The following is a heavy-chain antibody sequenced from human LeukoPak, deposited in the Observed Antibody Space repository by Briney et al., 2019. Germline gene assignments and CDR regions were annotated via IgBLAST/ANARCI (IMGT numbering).Heavy chain of an antibody. CDR1: GGSVSSGSYY. V-gene: IGHV4-61*01. D-gene: IGHD4-17*01. J-gene: IGHJ4*02. CDR2: IYYSGST. CDR3: ARDLGDYDNYFDY. Sequence: PSETLSLTCTVSGGSVSSGSYYWSWIRQPPGKGLEWIGYIYYSGSTNYNPSLKSRVTISVDTSKNQFSLKLSSVTAADTDVYYCARDLGDYDNYFDYWGQGTLVTLSS.